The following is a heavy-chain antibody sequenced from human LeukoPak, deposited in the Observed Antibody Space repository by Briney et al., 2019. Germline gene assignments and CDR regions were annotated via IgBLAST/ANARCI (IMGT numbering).Heavy chain of an antibody. CDR2: ISAYNGNT. J-gene: IGHJ5*02. Sequence: GASVKVSCKASGYTFTSYGISWVRQAPGQGLEWMGWISAYNGNTNYAQKLQGRVTMTTDTSTSTAYMELRSLRSDDTAVYYCARVSLRGFWQLVHLSWFDPWGQGTLVTVSS. CDR3: ARVSLRGFWQLVHLSWFDP. CDR1: GYTFTSYG. V-gene: IGHV1-18*01. D-gene: IGHD6-13*01.